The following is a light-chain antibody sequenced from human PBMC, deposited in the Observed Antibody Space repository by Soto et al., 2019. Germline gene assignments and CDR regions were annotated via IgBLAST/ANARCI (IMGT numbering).Light chain of an antibody. V-gene: IGKV3-15*01. CDR3: QQYNNWPPGT. Sequence: EIVMTQSPATLSVSPGERATLSCRASQSVSSNLAWYQQKPGQAPRLLIYGASTRATGIPARFSGSGSGTESTLTISSLQSEDFEVYYCQQYNNWPPGTFGQGTKVDIK. CDR2: GAS. CDR1: QSVSSN. J-gene: IGKJ1*01.